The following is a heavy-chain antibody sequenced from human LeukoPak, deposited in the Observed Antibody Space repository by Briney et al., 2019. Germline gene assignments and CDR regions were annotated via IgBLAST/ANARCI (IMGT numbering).Heavy chain of an antibody. CDR3: ARDRFAGAFDI. V-gene: IGHV1-46*01. CDR2: INPSGGST. CDR1: GYTFTGYY. D-gene: IGHD1-1*01. J-gene: IGHJ3*02. Sequence: ASVKVSCKASGYTFTGYYMHWVRQAPGQGLEWMGWINPSGGSTSYAQKFQGRVTMTRDTSTSTVYMELSSLRSEDTAVYYCARDRFAGAFDIWGQGTMVTVSS.